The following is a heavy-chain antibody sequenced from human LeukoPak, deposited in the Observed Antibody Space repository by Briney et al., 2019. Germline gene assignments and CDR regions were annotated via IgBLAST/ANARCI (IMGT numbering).Heavy chain of an antibody. D-gene: IGHD4-17*01. CDR1: GFTFSSYG. Sequence: GGSLRLSCAASGFTFSSYGMHWVRQAPGKGLEWVAVIWYDGSNKYYADSVKGRFTIPRDNSKNTLYLQMNSLRAEDTAVYYCARDYGDYTSAFDIWGQGTMVTVSS. CDR2: IWYDGSNK. CDR3: ARDYGDYTSAFDI. V-gene: IGHV3-33*01. J-gene: IGHJ3*02.